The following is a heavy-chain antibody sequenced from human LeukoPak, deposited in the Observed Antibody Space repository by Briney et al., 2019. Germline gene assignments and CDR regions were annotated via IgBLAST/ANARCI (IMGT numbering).Heavy chain of an antibody. V-gene: IGHV1-24*01. D-gene: IGHD3/OR15-3a*01. J-gene: IGHJ4*02. CDR1: GYTLSELS. CDR3: TTYRRAFGRRYYFNY. CDR2: FDPEDAET. Sequence: ASVKASCKVSGYTLSELSIYWLRQAPGKGPEWMGNFDPEDAETVFVQKFQGRVTLTEDTSSDTAYMELSSLTYEDTAVYYCTTYRRAFGRRYYFNYWGQGTLVTVSS.